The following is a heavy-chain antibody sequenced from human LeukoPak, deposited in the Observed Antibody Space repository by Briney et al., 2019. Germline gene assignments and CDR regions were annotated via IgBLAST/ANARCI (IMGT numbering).Heavy chain of an antibody. CDR3: ARGVGSGSRLRAGDY. CDR2: IYSGGST. CDR1: GFTVSSNY. J-gene: IGHJ4*02. Sequence: GGSLRLSCAASGFTVSSNYISWVRQAPGKGLEWVSVIYSGGSTYYADSVKGRFTISRDNSKNTLYLQMNSLRAEDTAVYYCARGVGSGSRLRAGDYWGQGTLVTVSS. D-gene: IGHD1-26*01. V-gene: IGHV3-53*01.